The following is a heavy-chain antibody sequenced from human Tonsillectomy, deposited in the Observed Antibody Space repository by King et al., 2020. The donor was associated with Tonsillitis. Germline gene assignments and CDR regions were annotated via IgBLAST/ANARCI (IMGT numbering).Heavy chain of an antibody. J-gene: IGHJ6*02. CDR2: ISYDGSNK. CDR3: AKGLYDFWSGYVDYYYGMDV. CDR1: GFTFSSYG. V-gene: IGHV3-30*18. Sequence: VQLVESGGGVVQPGRSLRLSCAASGFTFSSYGIHWVRQAPGKGLEWVAVISYDGSNKYYADSVQGRFTISRDNSKNTLYLQMNSLRDEDTAVYYCAKGLYDFWSGYVDYYYGMDVWGQGTTVTVSS. D-gene: IGHD3-3*01.